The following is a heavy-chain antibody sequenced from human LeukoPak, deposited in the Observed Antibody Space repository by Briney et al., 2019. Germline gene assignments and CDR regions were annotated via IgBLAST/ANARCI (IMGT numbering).Heavy chain of an antibody. D-gene: IGHD2-21*01. J-gene: IGHJ4*02. CDR2: IKKDGSEK. V-gene: IGHV3-7*01. CDR3: ARDVAYSAFDY. Sequence: SGGSLRLSCAASGFTFSDFWMSWVRQAPGKGLEWVANIKKDGSEKYYVDSVEGRFTISRDNAKNSLYLQMSSLRAEDTGVFYCARDVAYSAFDYWGQGTLVTVSS. CDR1: GFTFSDFW.